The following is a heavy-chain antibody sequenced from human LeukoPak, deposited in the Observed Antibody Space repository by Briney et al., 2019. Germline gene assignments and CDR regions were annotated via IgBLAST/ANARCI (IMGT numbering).Heavy chain of an antibody. CDR2: IYYSGST. Sequence: SETLSLTCAVYGGSFSGYYWSWIRQPPGKGLEWIGSIYYSGSTYYNPSLKSRVTISVDTSKNQFSLNLSSVTAADTAVYYCARLSSVTVVVDYWGQGTLVTVSS. CDR1: GGSFSGYY. J-gene: IGHJ4*02. D-gene: IGHD4-23*01. V-gene: IGHV4-34*01. CDR3: ARLSSVTVVVDY.